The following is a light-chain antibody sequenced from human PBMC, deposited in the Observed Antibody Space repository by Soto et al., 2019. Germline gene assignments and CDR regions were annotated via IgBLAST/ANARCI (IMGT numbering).Light chain of an antibody. CDR1: QSINNNY. Sequence: EIVLTQSPGTLSLSPGERATLSCRASQSINNNYLAWYQQKRGQAPRLLIYGASSRATGIPDRFSGSGSWTDFTVTISRLEPEDFAVYYCQQYGGSPRTFGQGTKVEIK. V-gene: IGKV3-20*01. CDR2: GAS. CDR3: QQYGGSPRT. J-gene: IGKJ1*01.